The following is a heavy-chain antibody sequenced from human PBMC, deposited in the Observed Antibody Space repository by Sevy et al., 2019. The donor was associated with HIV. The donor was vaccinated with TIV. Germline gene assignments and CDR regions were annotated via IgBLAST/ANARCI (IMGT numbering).Heavy chain of an antibody. V-gene: IGHV3-7*01. CDR1: GFTFSDYW. J-gene: IGHJ6*02. D-gene: IGHD6-19*01. CDR3: AREAVAGRSGPWKADYYYAGMDV. CDR2: IKQDGNEK. Sequence: GGSLRLSCVASGFTFSDYWMTWVRQAPGKGLEWVANIKQDGNEKYYMDSAKGRFTISRDNAKKSVYLQVNSLRAEDTAVYYCAREAVAGRSGPWKADYYYAGMDVWGQGTTVTVSS.